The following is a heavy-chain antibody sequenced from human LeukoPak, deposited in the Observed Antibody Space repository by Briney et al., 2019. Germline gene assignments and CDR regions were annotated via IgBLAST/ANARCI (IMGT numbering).Heavy chain of an antibody. CDR2: INHSGST. V-gene: IGHV4-34*01. CDR1: GGSFSGYY. Sequence: SETLSLTCAVYGGSFSGYYWSWIRPPPGKGLEWIGEINHSGSTNYNPSLKSRVTISVDTSKNQFSLKLSSVTAADTAVYYCARGHCSSTSCYYYYGMDVWGQGTTVTVSS. D-gene: IGHD2-2*01. J-gene: IGHJ6*02. CDR3: ARGHCSSTSCYYYYGMDV.